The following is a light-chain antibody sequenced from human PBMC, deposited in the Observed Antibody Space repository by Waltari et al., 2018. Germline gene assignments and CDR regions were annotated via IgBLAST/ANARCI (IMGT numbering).Light chain of an antibody. J-gene: IGLJ1*01. CDR2: EVS. CDR3: SSYAGSNNFDV. Sequence: QSALTQPPSASGSPGQSVTISCTGTSSDLGAYNYVSWYQQHPGKAPKLMIYEVSKRPSGVPDRFPGSKSGNTASLTVSGLQAEDEADYYCSSYAGSNNFDVFGTGTKVTVL. CDR1: SSDLGAYNY. V-gene: IGLV2-8*01.